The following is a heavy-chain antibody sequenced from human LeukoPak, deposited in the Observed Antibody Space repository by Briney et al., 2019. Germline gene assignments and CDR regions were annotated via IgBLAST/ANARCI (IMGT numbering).Heavy chain of an antibody. Sequence: SSETLSLTCAVYGGSFSGYYWSWIRRPPGKGLEWIGEINHSGSTNYNPSLKSRVTISVDTSKNQFSLKLSSVTAADTAVYYCARGRYYYGSGSYSDYWGQGTLVTVSS. CDR2: INHSGST. J-gene: IGHJ4*02. CDR3: ARGRYYYGSGSYSDY. V-gene: IGHV4-34*01. CDR1: GGSFSGYY. D-gene: IGHD3-10*01.